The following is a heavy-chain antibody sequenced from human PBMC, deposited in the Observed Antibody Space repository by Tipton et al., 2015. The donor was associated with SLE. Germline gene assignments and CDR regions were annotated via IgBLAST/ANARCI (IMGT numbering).Heavy chain of an antibody. CDR2: IYYSGGT. CDR1: GGSIRSYY. Sequence: TLSLTCPVSGGSIRSYYWSWIRQPPGKGLEWIGFIYYSGGTNHNPSLKSRVTISVDTSKNQFSLTLSSVTAADTAVYYCAQTRGQWLEYFDPWGRSTLGTVSS. CDR3: AQTRGQWLEYFDP. J-gene: IGHJ2*01. V-gene: IGHV4-59*08. D-gene: IGHD6-19*01.